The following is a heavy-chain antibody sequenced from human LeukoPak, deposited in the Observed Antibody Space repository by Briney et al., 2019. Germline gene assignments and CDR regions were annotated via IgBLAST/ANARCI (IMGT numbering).Heavy chain of an antibody. CDR2: IWYDGSYK. D-gene: IGHD3-10*01. V-gene: IGHV3-33*06. CDR3: AKDLGIWFGESHFDS. CDR1: GFTFSNHG. J-gene: IGHJ4*02. Sequence: GGSLRLSCAASGFTFSNHGMHWARQAPGKGLEWVAVIWYDGSYKYYADSVKGRFTISRDNSKNTLYLQMNSLRAEDTAVYYCAKDLGIWFGESHFDSWGPGTLVTVSS.